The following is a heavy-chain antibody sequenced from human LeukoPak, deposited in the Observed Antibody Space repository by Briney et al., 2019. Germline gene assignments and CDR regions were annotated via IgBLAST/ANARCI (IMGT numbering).Heavy chain of an antibody. CDR2: ISYDGSNK. Sequence: GGSLRLSCAASGFTFSSYAMHWVRQAPCKGLEWVAVISYDGSNKYYADSVKGRFTISRDNSKNTLYLQMNSLRAEDTAVYYCARGSKWKLLQLGFDYWGQGTLVTVSS. J-gene: IGHJ4*02. CDR3: ARGSKWKLLQLGFDY. V-gene: IGHV3-30-3*01. D-gene: IGHD1-26*01. CDR1: GFTFSSYA.